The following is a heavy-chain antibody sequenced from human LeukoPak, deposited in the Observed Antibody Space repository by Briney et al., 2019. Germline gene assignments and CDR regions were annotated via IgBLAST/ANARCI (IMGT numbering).Heavy chain of an antibody. CDR1: GFTFSSYS. V-gene: IGHV3-21*01. CDR3: ARDCSSTSCLDY. CDR2: ISSSSSYI. J-gene: IGHJ4*02. Sequence: PGGSLRLSCAASGFTFSSYSMNWVRQAPGKGLEWVSSISSSSSYIYYADSVKGRFTISRDNAKNSLYLQMNSLRVEDTAVYYCARDCSSTSCLDYWGQGTLVTVSS. D-gene: IGHD2-2*01.